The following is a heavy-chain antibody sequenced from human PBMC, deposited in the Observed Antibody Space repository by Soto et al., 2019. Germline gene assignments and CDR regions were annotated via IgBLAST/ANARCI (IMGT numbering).Heavy chain of an antibody. D-gene: IGHD2-2*01. CDR2: IYTGGIT. J-gene: IGHJ5*02. CDR1: GFTVSSHH. V-gene: IGHV3-53*01. CDR3: AGACSDTRCYPALGA. Sequence: EVQLVESGGGLIQPGGSLRLSCAPSGFTVSSHHMTWVRQAPGKGLEWVSFIYTGGITYYADSVRGRFTISRDNYNNTLYLQMNSMRVEDTAFYYCAGACSDTRCYPALGAWGQGTLVIVSS.